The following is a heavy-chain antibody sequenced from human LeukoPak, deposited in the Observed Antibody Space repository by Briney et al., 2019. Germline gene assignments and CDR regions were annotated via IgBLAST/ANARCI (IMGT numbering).Heavy chain of an antibody. Sequence: SETLFLSCAVYGGSFSGYYWSWIRQPAGKGLEWIGEIKHSGSTNYNPSLKSRITISVDTSKNQFSLKLSYVTAADTAVYYCGRGRIYYHGSGSYRFGYWGQGTLVTVSS. D-gene: IGHD3-10*01. V-gene: IGHV4-34*01. CDR2: IKHSGST. J-gene: IGHJ4*02. CDR1: GGSFSGYY. CDR3: GRGRIYYHGSGSYRFGY.